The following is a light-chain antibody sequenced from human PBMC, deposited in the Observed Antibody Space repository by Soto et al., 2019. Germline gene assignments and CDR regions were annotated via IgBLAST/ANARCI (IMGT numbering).Light chain of an antibody. V-gene: IGLV2-14*01. Sequence: QSALTQPASVSGSPVQSITISCTGTSSDVGGYNYVSWYQHHPGKVPKLMIYEVTNRPSGISNRFSGSKSVNTASLTISGLQAEDEADYYCRSYTTSYTQVFGGGTKLTAL. CDR3: RSYTTSYTQV. J-gene: IGLJ2*01. CDR1: SSDVGGYNY. CDR2: EVT.